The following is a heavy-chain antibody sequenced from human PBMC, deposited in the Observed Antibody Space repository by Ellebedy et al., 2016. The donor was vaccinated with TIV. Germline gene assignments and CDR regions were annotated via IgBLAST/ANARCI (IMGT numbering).Heavy chain of an antibody. CDR3: ARDMSRGMLRGVSGTYDF. V-gene: IGHV3-21*01. D-gene: IGHD1-26*01. J-gene: IGHJ4*02. Sequence: PGGSLRLSCAASGFTFSSYTMNWVRQAPGKELEWVSSISSSSVYIYYADSLKGRFTISRDNAKNSLYLQMNSLRAEETAVYYCARDMSRGMLRGVSGTYDFWGQGTLVTVSS. CDR1: GFTFSSYT. CDR2: ISSSSVYI.